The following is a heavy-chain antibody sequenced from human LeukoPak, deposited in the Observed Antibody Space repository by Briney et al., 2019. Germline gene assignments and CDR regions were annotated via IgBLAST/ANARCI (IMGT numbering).Heavy chain of an antibody. CDR2: IYHSGST. CDR3: ARGDSTSWYYFDY. J-gene: IGHJ4*02. D-gene: IGHD6-13*01. Sequence: SETLSLTCTVSGGSISSGGYYWSWIRQPPGKGLEWIGYIYHSGSTYYNPSLKSRVTISVDRSKNQFSLKLSSVTAADTAVCYCARGDSTSWYYFDYWGQGTLVTVSS. V-gene: IGHV4-30-2*01. CDR1: GGSISSGGYY.